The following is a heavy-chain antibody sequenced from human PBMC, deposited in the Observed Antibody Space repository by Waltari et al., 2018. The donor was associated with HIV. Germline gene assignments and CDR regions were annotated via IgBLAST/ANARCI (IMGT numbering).Heavy chain of an antibody. CDR3: AATRYYYDSSGR. V-gene: IGHV3-48*03. CDR2: ISDSGSTR. Sequence: EVQVVESGGGLVQPGGPLRLPCAASGFTFSSCEMNVFRQAPGKGLEWLSYISDSGSTRYYADSVKGRFTISRDNAKNSLYLQMNSLRAEDTAVYYCAATRYYYDSSGRWGQGTLVTVAS. CDR1: GFTFSSCE. D-gene: IGHD3-22*01. J-gene: IGHJ4*02.